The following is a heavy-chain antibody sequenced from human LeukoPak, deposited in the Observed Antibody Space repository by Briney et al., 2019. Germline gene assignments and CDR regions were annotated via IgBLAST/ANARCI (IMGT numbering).Heavy chain of an antibody. Sequence: AGTSLRLSCAAPGFTFSSYGIHWVRQAPGKGLEWVAVISFDGTSKHYADSVKGRFFISRDTPMKTVYLQLNSLRPEDTAVYYCAKVMAERRTLTPYFDYWGQGALVTVSS. J-gene: IGHJ4*02. CDR1: GFTFSSYG. D-gene: IGHD1-1*01. CDR3: AKVMAERRTLTPYFDY. V-gene: IGHV3-30*18. CDR2: ISFDGTSK.